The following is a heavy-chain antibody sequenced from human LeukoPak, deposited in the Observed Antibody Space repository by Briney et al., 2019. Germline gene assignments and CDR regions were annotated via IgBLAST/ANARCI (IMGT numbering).Heavy chain of an antibody. D-gene: IGHD5-18*01. CDR3: ARESFRYSYGDFYFDY. CDR2: INPSGGST. CDR1: GYTFTSYY. V-gene: IGHV1-46*01. Sequence: ASVKVSCKASGYTFTSYYMHWVRQAPGQGLEWMGIINPSGGSTSYAQKFQGRVTMTRDTSTSTVYMELSSLRSEDTAVYYCARESFRYSYGDFYFDYWGQGTLVTVSS. J-gene: IGHJ4*02.